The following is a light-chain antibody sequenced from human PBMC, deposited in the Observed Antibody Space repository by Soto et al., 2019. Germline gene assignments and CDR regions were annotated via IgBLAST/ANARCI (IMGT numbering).Light chain of an antibody. CDR1: QSVSGSY. Sequence: EIVLTQSPGTLSLSPGERATLSCRASQSVSGSYLAWYQHKPGQAPRLLIYVASSRATGIPDRFSGSGSGTDFTLTISRLEPEDFAVYYCQQYRAFGQGTKVDIK. CDR3: QQYRA. V-gene: IGKV3-20*01. CDR2: VAS. J-gene: IGKJ1*01.